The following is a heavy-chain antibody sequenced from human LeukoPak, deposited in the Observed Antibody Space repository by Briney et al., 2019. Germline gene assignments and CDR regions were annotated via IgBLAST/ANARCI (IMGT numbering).Heavy chain of an antibody. CDR2: INPNSGGT. Sequence: GASVKVSCKASGYTFTGYYMHWVRQAPGQGLEWMGWINPNSGGTNYAQKFQGWVTMTRDTSISTAYMELSRLRSDDTAVYYCARANSGSYLGDAFDIWGQGTMVTVSS. J-gene: IGHJ3*02. CDR1: GYTFTGYY. CDR3: ARANSGSYLGDAFDI. D-gene: IGHD1-26*01. V-gene: IGHV1-2*04.